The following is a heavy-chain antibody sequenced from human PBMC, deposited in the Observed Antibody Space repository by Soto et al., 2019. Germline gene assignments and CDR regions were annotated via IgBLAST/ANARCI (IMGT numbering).Heavy chain of an antibody. CDR3: XXXXXXXXSXAQYYFDY. V-gene: IGHV4-34*01. J-gene: IGHJ4*02. Sequence: QVQLQQWGAGLLKPSETLSLTCAVYGGSFSGYYWSWIRXPPGXGLEWIGEINHSGSTNYNPSLKSRVTISVDTSXNQFSXXXSXXXXAXXXXXXXXXXXXXXXSXAQYYFDYWGQGTLVTVSS. CDR1: GGSFSGYY. CDR2: INHSGST.